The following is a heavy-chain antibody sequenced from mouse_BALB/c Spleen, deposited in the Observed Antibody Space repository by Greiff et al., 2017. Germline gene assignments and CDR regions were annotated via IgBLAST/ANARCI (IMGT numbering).Heavy chain of an antibody. CDR1: GSSITSDYV. Sequence: EVKLQESGPGLVEPSQSLSLTCNVTGSSITSDYVWYRSRQFPGNQLEWIVYISYSGSTSYNPSIKSRISITRDTSKNQFLLQLNSVTTEDTTTYYCARSDGYYYFDYWGQGTNLTVSS. CDR2: ISYSGST. J-gene: IGHJ2*01. V-gene: IGHV3-2*02. D-gene: IGHD2-3*01. CDR3: ARSDGYYYFDY.